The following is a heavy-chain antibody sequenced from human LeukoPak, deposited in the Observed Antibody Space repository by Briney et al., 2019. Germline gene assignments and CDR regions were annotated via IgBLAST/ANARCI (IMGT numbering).Heavy chain of an antibody. CDR2: IYPGDSDT. Sequence: GESLKISCKGSGYSFSSYWIGWVRQMPGKGLEWMGIIYPGDSDTRYSPSFQGQVTISADKSVSTAYLQWSSLKASGTAMYYCARQRYRSSTSCPRYYYYMDVWGKGTTVTVSS. CDR3: ARQRYRSSTSCPRYYYYMDV. D-gene: IGHD2-2*01. CDR1: GYSFSSYW. V-gene: IGHV5-51*01. J-gene: IGHJ6*03.